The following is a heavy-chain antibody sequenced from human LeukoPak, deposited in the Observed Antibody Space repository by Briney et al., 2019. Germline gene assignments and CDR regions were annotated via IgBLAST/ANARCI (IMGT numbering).Heavy chain of an antibody. V-gene: IGHV3-30*02. CDR3: AKGTYSSSCHY. Sequence: GRSLRLSCAASGFTFSSYAMHWVRQAPGKGLEWVAFIRYDGSNKYYADSVKGRFTISRDNSKNTLYLQMNSLRAEDTAVYYCAKGTYSSSCHYWGQGTLVTVSS. CDR1: GFTFSSYA. D-gene: IGHD6-13*01. J-gene: IGHJ4*02. CDR2: IRYDGSNK.